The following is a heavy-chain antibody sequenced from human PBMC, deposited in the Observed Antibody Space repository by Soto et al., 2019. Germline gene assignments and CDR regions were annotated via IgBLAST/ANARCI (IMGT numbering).Heavy chain of an antibody. CDR1: GGTFTNYV. J-gene: IGHJ5*02. Sequence: QVQLVQSGAEVRKPGSSVKVSCKISGGTFTNYVISWLRQAPGQGLEWMGGLIPIFGAANLAQKFQGRVTITADDATSTVNMELSSLTSEDTAVYYCARGRSSPYFDPWGQGTLVTVSS. CDR3: ARGRSSPYFDP. V-gene: IGHV1-69*01. CDR2: LIPIFGAA. D-gene: IGHD6-6*01.